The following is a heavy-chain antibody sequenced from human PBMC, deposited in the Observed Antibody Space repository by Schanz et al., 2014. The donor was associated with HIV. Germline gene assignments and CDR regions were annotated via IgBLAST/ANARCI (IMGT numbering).Heavy chain of an antibody. Sequence: EVQLLDSGGGLVQPGGSLRLSCVASGFTFNNYAMTWVRQAPGKGLEWVSSISESGGRTYYADSVNGRFTISRDNSKNTLYLQMNSLRAEDTAVYYCARDSPVAAGTLDYWGQGTLVTVSS. D-gene: IGHD6-13*01. CDR1: GFTFNNYA. CDR3: ARDSPVAAGTLDY. CDR2: ISESGGRT. V-gene: IGHV3-23*01. J-gene: IGHJ4*02.